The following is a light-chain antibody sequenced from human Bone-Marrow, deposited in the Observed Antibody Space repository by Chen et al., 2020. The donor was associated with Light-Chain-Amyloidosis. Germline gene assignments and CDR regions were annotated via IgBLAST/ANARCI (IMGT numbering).Light chain of an antibody. CDR2: DVS. CDR1: NIGSTS. J-gene: IGLJ3*02. Sequence: YVLYQPSSVSAAAVQTATIPCGGNNIGSTSVHWYQQTPGQAPLRVVYDVSDRPSGIPERLSGSNSGNTATLTISRVEAGDESDYYCQVWDRSSDRPVFGGGTKLTVL. CDR3: QVWDRSSDRPV. V-gene: IGLV3-21*02.